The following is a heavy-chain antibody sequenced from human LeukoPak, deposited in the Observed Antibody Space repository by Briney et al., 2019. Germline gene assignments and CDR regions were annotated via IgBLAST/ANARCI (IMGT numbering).Heavy chain of an antibody. Sequence: SETLSLTCTVSGGSISSYYWSWIRQSPGKGLEWIGYIYYSGSTNYNPSLKSRVTMSVDTSKNQFSLKMSSVTAADTAVYYCAREGGGSYSRYFDYWGQGTLVTVSS. D-gene: IGHD1-26*01. J-gene: IGHJ4*02. CDR2: IYYSGST. CDR1: GGSISSYY. CDR3: AREGGGSYSRYFDY. V-gene: IGHV4-59*12.